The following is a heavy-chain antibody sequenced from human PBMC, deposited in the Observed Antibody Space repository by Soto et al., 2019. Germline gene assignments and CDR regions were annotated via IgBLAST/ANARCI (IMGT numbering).Heavy chain of an antibody. CDR2: INHRGST. Sequence: ETLSLTCSVFGVSFSGYYWSWIRQPPGKGLEWIGEINHRGSTNYNPSLKSLVTISVDTSKNQFSLKLSSVNAADTAVYYCARDPYYYDVRSPTKRHNWFDPWGQGTLVTVYS. CDR3: ARDPYYYDVRSPTKRHNWFDP. J-gene: IGHJ5*02. CDR1: GVSFSGYY. D-gene: IGHD3-22*01. V-gene: IGHV4-34*01.